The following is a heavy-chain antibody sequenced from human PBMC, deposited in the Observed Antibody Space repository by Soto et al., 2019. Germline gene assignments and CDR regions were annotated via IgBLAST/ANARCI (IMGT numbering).Heavy chain of an antibody. CDR3: ERDYNDFWIGHLDY. Sequence: GALRLSCAASGFRFSDYSMNWVRQAPGRGLEWVSYISSSSFTIHYADSVEGRFAISRDNAKNSLYLQMNSLRVEDTAVYYCERDYNDFWIGHLDYWGKGALVTVSS. V-gene: IGHV3-48*01. CDR2: ISSSSFTI. D-gene: IGHD3-3*01. J-gene: IGHJ4*02. CDR1: GFRFSDYS.